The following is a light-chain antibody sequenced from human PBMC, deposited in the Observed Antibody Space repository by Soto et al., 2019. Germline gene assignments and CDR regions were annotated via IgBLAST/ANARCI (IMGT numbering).Light chain of an antibody. J-gene: IGKJ1*01. Sequence: DIQMTQYPSTLSASVGDRVTITCRASQSISSWLAWYHQTPGKAPKLLIYDASSLQSGVPSRFSGSGSGTEFTLTISSLQPDDFATYYCQQYNSYRTFGQGTKVDI. CDR3: QQYNSYRT. V-gene: IGKV1-5*01. CDR1: QSISSW. CDR2: DAS.